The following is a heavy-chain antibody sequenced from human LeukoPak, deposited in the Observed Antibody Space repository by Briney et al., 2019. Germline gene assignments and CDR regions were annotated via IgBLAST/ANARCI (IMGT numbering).Heavy chain of an antibody. V-gene: IGHV4-39*07. CDR3: ARGKEVITMLRGLKPGYYFDY. D-gene: IGHD3-10*01. Sequence: PSETLSLTCTVSGGSISSSSHYWGWIRQPPGKGLEWIGSIYYSGSSYYNPSLKSRVTISVDTSKNQFSLKLSSVTAADTAVYYCARGKEVITMLRGLKPGYYFDYWGQGTLVTVSS. CDR1: GGSISSSSHY. J-gene: IGHJ4*02. CDR2: IYYSGSS.